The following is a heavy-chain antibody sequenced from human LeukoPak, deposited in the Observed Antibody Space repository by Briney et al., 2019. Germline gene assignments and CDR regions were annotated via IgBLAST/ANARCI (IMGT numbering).Heavy chain of an antibody. V-gene: IGHV3-23*01. CDR1: GFTFSSYT. J-gene: IGHJ4*02. CDR3: AKGGVVGAKMTDY. D-gene: IGHD1-26*01. Sequence: GGSLRLSCVASGFTFSSYTMGWIRQAPGKGLEWVSIISAGGDSTYYADSVKGRFTISRDSSKDTLYLQMNSLRAEDTAVYYCAKGGVVGAKMTDYWGQGALVTVSS. CDR2: ISAGGDST.